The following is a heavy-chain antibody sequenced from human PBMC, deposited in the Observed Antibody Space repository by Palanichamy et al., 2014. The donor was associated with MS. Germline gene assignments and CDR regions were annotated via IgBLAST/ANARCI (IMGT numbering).Heavy chain of an antibody. CDR3: ARDNNGDLFHY. CDR2: INEDGSTT. Sequence: EVQLVESGGGLVQPGGSLRLSCEVSGFTFSNYWMHWVRQAPGKGLVWVSRINEDGSTTTYADFVRGRFTISRDNARNTLYLQMNSLRAEDTALYFCARDNNGDLFHYWGQGTLVTVSS. CDR1: GFTFSNYW. D-gene: IGHD1/OR15-1a*01. V-gene: IGHV3-74*03. J-gene: IGHJ4*02.